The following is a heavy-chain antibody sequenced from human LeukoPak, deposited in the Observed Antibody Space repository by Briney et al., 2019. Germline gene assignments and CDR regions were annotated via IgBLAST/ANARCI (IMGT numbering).Heavy chain of an antibody. CDR2: ISSSSSYI. CDR1: GFTFSSYS. D-gene: IGHD2-2*01. Sequence: GGSLRLSCAASGFTFSSYSMNWVRQAPGKGLEWVSSISSSSSYIYYADSVKGRFTISRDNAKNSLYLQMNSLRAEDTAVYYCVREEYCSSTSCLPDAFDIWGQGAMVTVSS. V-gene: IGHV3-21*01. J-gene: IGHJ3*02. CDR3: VREEYCSSTSCLPDAFDI.